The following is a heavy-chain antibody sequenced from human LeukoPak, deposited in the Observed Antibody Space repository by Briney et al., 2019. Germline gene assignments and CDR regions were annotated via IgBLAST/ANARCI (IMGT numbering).Heavy chain of an antibody. CDR2: ISCDGSNK. D-gene: IGHD6-13*01. Sequence: GGSLRLSCAASGFTFSSYAMHWVRQAPGKGLEWVAVISCDGSNKYYADSVKGRFTTSRDNAKNTLYLQMNSLRAEDTAVYYCAREEAAGNAWGQGTLVTVSS. CDR1: GFTFSSYA. CDR3: AREEAAGNA. V-gene: IGHV3-30-3*01. J-gene: IGHJ4*02.